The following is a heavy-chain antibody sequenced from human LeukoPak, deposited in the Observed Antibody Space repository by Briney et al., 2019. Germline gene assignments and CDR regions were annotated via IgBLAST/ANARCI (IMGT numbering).Heavy chain of an antibody. CDR3: VKDQDYGGIDGNAFDI. J-gene: IGHJ3*02. CDR2: INPKSGDT. Sequence: ASVKVSCKASGYTFIGYYMHWVRQAPGQGLEWMGWINPKSGDTNYAQKFQGRVTMTRDTSISTAYMEMSRLRSDDTAVYYCVKDQDYGGIDGNAFDIWGQGTMVTVPS. D-gene: IGHD4-23*01. CDR1: GYTFIGYY. V-gene: IGHV1-2*02.